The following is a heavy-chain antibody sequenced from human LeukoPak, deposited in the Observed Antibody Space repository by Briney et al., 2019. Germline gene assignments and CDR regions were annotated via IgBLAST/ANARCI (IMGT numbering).Heavy chain of an antibody. CDR2: IYPRDSTT. CDR1: GYGSGDSFTSHW. Sequence: GESLKISCQGSGYGSGDSFTSHWIAWVRQMPGKGLEWMGIIYPRDSTTIYSPSFQGQVTISVDTSIHTAYLQWISLKDSDTAMYYCAKYFSDSSAYLDYWGQGTLVTVSS. J-gene: IGHJ4*02. D-gene: IGHD3-22*01. V-gene: IGHV5-51*01. CDR3: AKYFSDSSAYLDY.